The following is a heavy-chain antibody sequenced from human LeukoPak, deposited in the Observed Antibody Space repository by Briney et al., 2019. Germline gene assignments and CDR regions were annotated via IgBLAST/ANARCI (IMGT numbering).Heavy chain of an antibody. CDR1: GFTFSSYE. CDR2: ISSSGNTI. V-gene: IGHV3-48*03. Sequence: AGGSLRLSCAASGFTFSSYELNWVRQAPGKGLEWVSYISSSGNTIYYADSVKGRFTISRDNAKNSLYLQMNSLRAEDTAVYCCAREDGDYYFDYWGQGTLVTVSS. D-gene: IGHD3-10*01. J-gene: IGHJ4*02. CDR3: AREDGDYYFDY.